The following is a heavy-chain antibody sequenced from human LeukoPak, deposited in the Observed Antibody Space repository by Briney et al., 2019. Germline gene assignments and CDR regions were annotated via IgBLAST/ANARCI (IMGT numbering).Heavy chain of an antibody. CDR2: IIPIFGIA. CDR1: GGTFSSYA. V-gene: IGHV1-69*04. CDR3: ARDKTGLLWFGELPGSWFDP. D-gene: IGHD3-10*01. Sequence: ASVKVSCKASGGTFSSYAISWVRQAPGQGLEWMGKIIPIFGIANYAQKFQGRVTITADKSTSTAYMELSSLRSEDTAVYYCARDKTGLLWFGELPGSWFDPWGQGTLVTVSS. J-gene: IGHJ5*02.